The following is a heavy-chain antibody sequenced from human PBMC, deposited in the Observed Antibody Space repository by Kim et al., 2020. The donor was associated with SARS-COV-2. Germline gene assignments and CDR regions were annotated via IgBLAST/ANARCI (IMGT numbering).Heavy chain of an antibody. CDR1: GFTLSSYA. J-gene: IGHJ5*02. D-gene: IGHD6-19*01. V-gene: IGHV3-23*01. Sequence: GSLRLPCAASGFTLSSYAMSWVRQAPGKGLEWVSAISGSGGSTYYADPVKGRFTIPRDNSKNTLYLQMNSLRAEDTAVYYCAKDQGRIAVAGTSNWFDPWGQGTLVTVSS. CDR2: ISGSGGST. CDR3: AKDQGRIAVAGTSNWFDP.